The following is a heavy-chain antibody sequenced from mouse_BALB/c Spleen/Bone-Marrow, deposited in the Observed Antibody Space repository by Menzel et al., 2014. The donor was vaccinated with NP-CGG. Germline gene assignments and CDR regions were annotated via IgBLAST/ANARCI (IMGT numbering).Heavy chain of an antibody. CDR2: FYPGSGSI. Sequence: QVHLQQPGAELVKPGASMKLSCKASGYTFTEYIIHWVKQRSGQGLEWIGWFYPGSGSIKYNEKFKDKATLTADKSSSTVYMELSRLTSEDSAVYFCARHEKANYGNYAMDYWGQGTSVTVSS. V-gene: IGHV1-62-2*01. D-gene: IGHD1-1*01. J-gene: IGHJ4*01. CDR1: GYTFTEYI. CDR3: ARHEKANYGNYAMDY.